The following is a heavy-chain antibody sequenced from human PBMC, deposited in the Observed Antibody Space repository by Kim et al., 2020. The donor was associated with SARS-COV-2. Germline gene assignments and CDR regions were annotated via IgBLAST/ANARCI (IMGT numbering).Heavy chain of an antibody. V-gene: IGHV2-5*02. J-gene: IGHJ1*01. CDR2: IYWDDDK. Sequence: SGPTLVNPTQTLTLTCTFSGFSLSTSGVGVGWIRQPPGKALEWLALIYWDDDKRYSPSLKSRLTITKDTSKNQVVLTMTNMDPVDTATYYCAHSGYSIIGWNEQWLVNAEYFQHWGPGHLVTVSS. CDR3: AHSGYSIIGWNEQWLVNAEYFQH. D-gene: IGHD6-19*01. CDR1: GFSLSTSGVG.